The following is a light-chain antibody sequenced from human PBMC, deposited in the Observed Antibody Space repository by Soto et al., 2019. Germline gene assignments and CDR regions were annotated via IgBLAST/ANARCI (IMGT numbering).Light chain of an antibody. CDR2: DAS. Sequence: EIVLTQSPATLSLSPGERATLSCRASQSVSSYLAWYQQKPGQAPRLLIYDASNRATGIPARFSGSGSGTDFTLTISSLEPEDFAVYYCQQRSKWPTATFGQGTKVDIK. CDR1: QSVSSY. CDR3: QQRSKWPTAT. V-gene: IGKV3-11*01. J-gene: IGKJ1*01.